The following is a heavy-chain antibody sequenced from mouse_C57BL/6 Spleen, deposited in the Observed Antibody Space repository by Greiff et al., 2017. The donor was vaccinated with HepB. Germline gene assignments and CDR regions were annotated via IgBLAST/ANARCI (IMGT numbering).Heavy chain of an antibody. J-gene: IGHJ3*01. CDR2: IYPSDSET. D-gene: IGHD2-4*01. CDR3: ARSDYPFDY. CDR1: GYTFTSYW. V-gene: IGHV1-61*01. Sequence: VQLQQPGAELVRPGSSVKLSCKASGYTFTSYWMDWVKQRPGQGLEWIGNIYPSDSETHYNQKFKDKDTLTVDKSSSTAYMQLSSLTSEDSAVYYCARSDYPFDYWGQGTPVTVSA.